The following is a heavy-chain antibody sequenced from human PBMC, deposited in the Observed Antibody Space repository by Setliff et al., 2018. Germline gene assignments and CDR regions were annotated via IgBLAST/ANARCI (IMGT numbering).Heavy chain of an antibody. Sequence: SETLSLTCAVSGGSISSGSYYWSWIRQPAGKGLEWVGRLHTSGSTNYNPSLKSRVTISVDTSKNQSSLKVTSVTAADTAVYFCARDNTIVGATDYWGQGTLVTVSS. D-gene: IGHD1-26*01. V-gene: IGHV4-61*02. J-gene: IGHJ4*02. CDR2: LHTSGST. CDR3: ARDNTIVGATDY. CDR1: GGSISSGSYY.